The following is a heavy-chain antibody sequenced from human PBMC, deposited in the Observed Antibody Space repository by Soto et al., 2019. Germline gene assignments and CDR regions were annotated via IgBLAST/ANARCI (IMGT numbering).Heavy chain of an antibody. V-gene: IGHV1-24*01. CDR3: ATRSYCSSTSCYHNWFDP. D-gene: IGHD2-2*01. CDR2: FDPEDGET. Sequence: ASVKVSCKVSGYTLTELSMHWVRQAPGKGLEWMGGFDPEDGETIYAQKFQGRVTMTEDTSTDTAYMELSSLRSEDTAVYYCATRSYCSSTSCYHNWFDPWGQGTLVTVSS. CDR1: GYTLTELS. J-gene: IGHJ5*02.